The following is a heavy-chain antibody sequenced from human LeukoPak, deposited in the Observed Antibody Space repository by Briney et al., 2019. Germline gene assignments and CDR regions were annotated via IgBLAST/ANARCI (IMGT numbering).Heavy chain of an antibody. V-gene: IGHV4-59*08. J-gene: IGHJ4*02. CDR1: GGFISSYY. Sequence: KPSETLSLTCTVSGGFISSYYWSWIRQPPGKGLEWIGYIYYSGSTSYNPSLRSRVTMSVDTSKNQFSLNLRSMTAADTAVYYCARRGAARRYDGLDVWGQGTLVTVSS. CDR2: IYYSGST. D-gene: IGHD6-6*01. CDR3: ARRGAARRYDGLDV.